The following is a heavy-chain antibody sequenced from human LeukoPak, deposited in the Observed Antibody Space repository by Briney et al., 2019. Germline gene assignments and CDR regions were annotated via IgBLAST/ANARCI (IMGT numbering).Heavy chain of an antibody. CDR2: IYPGNSDT. J-gene: IGHJ4*02. V-gene: IGHV5-51*01. D-gene: IGHD6-13*01. CDR3: ARLPSSSWYVDY. Sequence: GASLKISCKGSGSIFTSYWIGWVRPLPGKGLEWMGIIYPGNSDTRYSPSFQGQVTTSADKSISTAYLQWSSLKASDTAMYYCARLPSSSWYVDYWGQGTLVTVSS. CDR1: GSIFTSYW.